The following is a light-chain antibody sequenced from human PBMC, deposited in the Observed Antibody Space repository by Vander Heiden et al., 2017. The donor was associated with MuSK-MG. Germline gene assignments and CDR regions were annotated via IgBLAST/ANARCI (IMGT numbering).Light chain of an antibody. CDR2: GAS. CDR3: QQSDNAPLGT. Sequence: DIQMTQSPSSLSASVGDRVTITCRASQSTANSLNWYEQKPGNAPNLLIYGASTLHTGVPSRLSGSGSGTEFTLTISSLQREDFATYYCQQSDNAPLGTFGQGTKLEI. V-gene: IGKV1-39*01. J-gene: IGKJ2*02. CDR1: QSTANS.